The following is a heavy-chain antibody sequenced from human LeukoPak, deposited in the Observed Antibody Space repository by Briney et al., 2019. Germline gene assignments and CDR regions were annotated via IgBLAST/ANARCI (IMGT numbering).Heavy chain of an antibody. J-gene: IGHJ4*02. Sequence: PGGSLRLSCAASGFTFSSYSMNWVRQAPGKGLEWVSAISTSGSSIYCADSVKGRFTISRDNAKNSLYLLKNSLRAEDTAVYYCARRAPSHDFDYWGQGTLVTVSS. CDR1: GFTFSSYS. CDR3: ARRAPSHDFDY. CDR2: ISTSGSSI. V-gene: IGHV3-21*06.